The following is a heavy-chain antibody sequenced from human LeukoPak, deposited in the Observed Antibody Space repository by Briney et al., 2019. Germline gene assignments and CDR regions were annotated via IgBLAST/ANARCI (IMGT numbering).Heavy chain of an antibody. J-gene: IGHJ4*02. CDR2: ISAYNGNT. D-gene: IGHD3-10*01. CDR3: ARNMVRGVIIPFDY. CDR1: GYTFTSYG. Sequence: ASVKVSCKASGYTFTSYGISWVRQAPGQGLEWVGWISAYNGNTNYAQKLQGRVTMTTDTSTSTACMELRSLRSDDTAVYYCARNMVRGVIIPFDYWGQGTLVTVSS. V-gene: IGHV1-18*01.